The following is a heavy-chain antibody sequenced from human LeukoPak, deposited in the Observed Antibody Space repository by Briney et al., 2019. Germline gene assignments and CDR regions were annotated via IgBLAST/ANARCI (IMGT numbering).Heavy chain of an antibody. J-gene: IGHJ4*02. CDR3: AKTALTTVTTNFDY. D-gene: IGHD4-11*01. Sequence: GGSLRLSCAASGFTFSSYWMSWVRQAPGKGLEWVANIKQDGSEKYYVDSVKGRFTISRDNAKNSLYLQMNSLRAEDTAVYYCAKTALTTVTTNFDYWGQGTLVTVSS. V-gene: IGHV3-7*03. CDR1: GFTFSSYW. CDR2: IKQDGSEK.